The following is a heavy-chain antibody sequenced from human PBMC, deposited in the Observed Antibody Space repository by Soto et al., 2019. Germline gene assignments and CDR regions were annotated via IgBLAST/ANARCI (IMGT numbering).Heavy chain of an antibody. CDR2: IYPGDSDT. V-gene: IGHV5-51*01. CDR1: GYSFTSYC. D-gene: IGHD1-1*01. J-gene: IGHJ4*02. CDR3: ARSSLRSTTLIDY. Sequence: PGESLKISCKGSGYSFTSYCIGWVRQMPGKGLEWMGIIYPGDSDTRYSPSFQGQVTISADKSISTAYLQWSSLKASDTAMYYCARSSLRSTTLIDYWGQGTLVTVSS.